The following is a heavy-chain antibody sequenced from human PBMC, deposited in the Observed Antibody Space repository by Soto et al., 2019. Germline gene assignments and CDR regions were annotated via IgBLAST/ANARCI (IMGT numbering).Heavy chain of an antibody. CDR2: TSAYNGNT. CDR1: GYTFTSYG. V-gene: IGHV1-18*01. J-gene: IGHJ4*02. Sequence: ASVKVSCKASGYTFTSYGISWVRQAPGQGLEWMGWTSAYNGNTNYAQKLQGRVTMTTDTSTSTAYMELRSLRSDDTAVYYCARKYSSRHQFDYWGQGTLVTVSS. CDR3: ARKYSSRHQFDY. D-gene: IGHD6-13*01.